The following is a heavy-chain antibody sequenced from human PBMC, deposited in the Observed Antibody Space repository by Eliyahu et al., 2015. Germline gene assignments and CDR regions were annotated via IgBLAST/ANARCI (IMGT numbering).Heavy chain of an antibody. D-gene: IGHD4-11*01. J-gene: IGHJ3*02. CDR2: IIPIFGTA. Sequence: QVQLVQSGAEVKKPGSSVKVSCKASGGTFSSYAIXWVRQAPGQGPGGXGGIIPIFGTANYXQKFQGRVTITADESTSTAYMELSSLRSEDTAVYYCARGGGDSNYVLTAFDIWGQGTMVTVSS. CDR1: GGTFSSYA. CDR3: ARGGGDSNYVLTAFDI. V-gene: IGHV1-69*01.